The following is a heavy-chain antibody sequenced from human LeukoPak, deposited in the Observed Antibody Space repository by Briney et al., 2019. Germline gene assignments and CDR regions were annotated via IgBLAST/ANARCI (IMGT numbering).Heavy chain of an antibody. CDR1: GGTFSRYA. CDR2: ISPYNGNT. D-gene: IGHD6-19*01. V-gene: IGHV1-18*01. J-gene: IGHJ4*02. Sequence: ASVKVSCKTSGGTFSRYALSWVRQAPGQGLEWMGWISPYNGNTEYTQKFQGRVTMTTDTSTTTAYMELRSLRSDDTAMYYCVRDLPSDAVAVYWGQGTLVTVSS. CDR3: VRDLPSDAVAVY.